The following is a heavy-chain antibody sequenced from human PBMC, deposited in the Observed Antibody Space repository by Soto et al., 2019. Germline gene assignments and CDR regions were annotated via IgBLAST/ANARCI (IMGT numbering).Heavy chain of an antibody. V-gene: IGHV1-18*01. D-gene: IGHD3-10*01. Sequence: GASVKVSCKASGYTFTSYGISWVRQAPGQGLEWMGWISAYNGNTNYAQKLQGRVTMTTDTSTSTAYMELRSLRSDDTAVYYCARVSVTMVRGVIFEGYFDYWGQGTLVTVSS. J-gene: IGHJ4*02. CDR2: ISAYNGNT. CDR1: GYTFTSYG. CDR3: ARVSVTMVRGVIFEGYFDY.